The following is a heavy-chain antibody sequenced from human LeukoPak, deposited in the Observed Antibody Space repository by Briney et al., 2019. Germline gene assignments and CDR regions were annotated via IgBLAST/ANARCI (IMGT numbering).Heavy chain of an antibody. CDR1: GGSISSSNW. CDR2: ISHSGST. CDR3: ARVTGTTPFDC. V-gene: IGHV4-4*02. D-gene: IGHD1-1*01. Sequence: SETLSLTCAVSGGSISSSNWWSWVRQSPGKGLEWIGKISHSGSTNYNPSLESRVTISVDKSKNQFSLKLTSVTAADTAVYFCARVTGTTPFDCWGQGTLVTVSS. J-gene: IGHJ4*02.